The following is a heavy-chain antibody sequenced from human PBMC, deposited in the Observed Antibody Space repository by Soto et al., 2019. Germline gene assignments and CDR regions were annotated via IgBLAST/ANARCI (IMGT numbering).Heavy chain of an antibody. CDR3: ASSAIVGGELNTWFDP. Sequence: QVHLQESGPGLVKASETLSLTCTVSGDSITGSHWNWIRQPLGKPLEWIGYIFYRGSTNYNPSLKSRVTLSVDTSKNKIFLRLNSVTAADTAVYYCASSAIVGGELNTWFDPWGQGILVTVSS. V-gene: IGHV4-59*01. CDR2: IFYRGST. CDR1: GDSITGSH. D-gene: IGHD2-21*01. J-gene: IGHJ5*02.